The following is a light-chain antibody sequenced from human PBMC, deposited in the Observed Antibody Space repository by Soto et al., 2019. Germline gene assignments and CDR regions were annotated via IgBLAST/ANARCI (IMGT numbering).Light chain of an antibody. CDR1: SRDVGGYNY. CDR3: SSYTSSSTLLV. CDR2: EVS. Sequence: QSVLTQPASVSGSPGQSITISCTGTSRDVGGYNYFSGYQHHPGKAPKLMIYEVSNRPSGVSNRFSGSKSGNTASLTISGLQAEDEADYYCSSYTSSSTLLVFGGGTKLTVL. J-gene: IGLJ2*01. V-gene: IGLV2-14*01.